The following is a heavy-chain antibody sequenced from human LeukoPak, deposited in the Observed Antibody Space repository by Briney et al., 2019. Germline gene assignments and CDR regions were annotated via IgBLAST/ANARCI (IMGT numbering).Heavy chain of an antibody. D-gene: IGHD2-15*01. CDR1: GFTFSIHA. V-gene: IGHV3-23*01. CDR2: ISESGSNT. Sequence: PGGSLRLSCAASGFTFSIHAMSWVRHAPGKGLEWVSGISESGSNTYYADSVKGRFTISRDNSKNTLYLQMNSLRAEDTAVYYCAKATTLRYCSGGSCYSALPNGFDPWGQGTLVTVSS. J-gene: IGHJ5*02. CDR3: AKATTLRYCSGGSCYSALPNGFDP.